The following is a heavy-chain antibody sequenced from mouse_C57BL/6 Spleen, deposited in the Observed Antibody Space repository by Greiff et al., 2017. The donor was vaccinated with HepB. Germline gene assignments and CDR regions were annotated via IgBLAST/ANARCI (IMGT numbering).Heavy chain of an antibody. Sequence: QVHVKQPGAELVKPGASVKMSCKASGYTFTSYWITWVKQRPGQGLEWIGDIYPGSGSTNYNETFKSKATLTVDTSSSTAYMQLSSLTSEDSAVYYGARRGGNYGGWFAYWGQGTLVTVSA. D-gene: IGHD2-1*01. CDR3: ARRGGNYGGWFAY. CDR1: GYTFTSYW. CDR2: IYPGSGST. J-gene: IGHJ3*01. V-gene: IGHV1-55*01.